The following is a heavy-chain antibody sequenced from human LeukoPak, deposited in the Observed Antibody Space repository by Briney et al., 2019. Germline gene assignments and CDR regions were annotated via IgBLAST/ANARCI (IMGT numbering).Heavy chain of an antibody. CDR3: ARKVGYYYDSSGYYHPYYMDV. V-gene: IGHV4-39*07. CDR2: IYYSGST. D-gene: IGHD3-22*01. CDR1: GGSISSSIYY. J-gene: IGHJ6*03. Sequence: SETLSLTCTVSGGSISSSIYYWGWIRQSPGKGLEWIGSIYYSGSTYYNPSLKSRVTISVDTSKNQFSLKLSSVTAADTAVYYCARKVGYYYDSSGYYHPYYMDVWGKGTTVTVSS.